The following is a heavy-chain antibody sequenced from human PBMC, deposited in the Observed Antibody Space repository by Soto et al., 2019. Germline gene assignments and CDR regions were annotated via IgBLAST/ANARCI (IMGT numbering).Heavy chain of an antibody. V-gene: IGHV5-51*01. J-gene: IGHJ4*02. Sequence: PGESLEISCKGSGYSFTSYWIGWVRQMPGKGLEWIGIIYPGDSDTRYSPSFQGQVTISADKSISTAYLQWSSLKASDTAMYYCARPPSYDSSGYYLHVDFDYWGQGTLVTVSS. D-gene: IGHD3-22*01. CDR1: GYSFTSYW. CDR3: ARPPSYDSSGYYLHVDFDY. CDR2: IYPGDSDT.